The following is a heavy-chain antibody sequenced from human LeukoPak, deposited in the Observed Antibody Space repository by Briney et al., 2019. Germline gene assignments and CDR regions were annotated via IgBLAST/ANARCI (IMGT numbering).Heavy chain of an antibody. CDR2: IYYSGST. CDR3: ARDVMYYYDSGVSGFDP. CDR1: GGSISSGGYY. J-gene: IGHJ5*02. Sequence: SETLSPTCTVSGGSISSGGYYWSWIRQHPGKGLEWIGYIYYSGSTYHNPSLKSRVTISVDTSKNQFSLKLSSVTAADTAVYYCARDVMYYYDSGVSGFDPWGQGTLVTVSS. V-gene: IGHV4-31*03. D-gene: IGHD3-22*01.